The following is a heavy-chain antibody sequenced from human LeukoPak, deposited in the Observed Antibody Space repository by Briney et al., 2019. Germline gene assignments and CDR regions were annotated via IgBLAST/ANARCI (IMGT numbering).Heavy chain of an antibody. V-gene: IGHV4-34*01. J-gene: IGHJ4*02. D-gene: IGHD2-2*01. CDR2: INHSGST. CDR3: AREGYCSSTSCYEGFDY. CDR1: GGSFSGYY. Sequence: SETLSLTCAVYGGSFSGYYWSWIRQPPGKGLEWIGEINHSGSTNYNPSLKSRVTISVDTSKNQFSLKLSSVTAADTAVYYCAREGYCSSTSCYEGFDYWGQGTLVTVSS.